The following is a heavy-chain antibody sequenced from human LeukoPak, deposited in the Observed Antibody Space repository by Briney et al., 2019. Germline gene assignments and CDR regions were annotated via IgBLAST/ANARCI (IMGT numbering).Heavy chain of an antibody. CDR1: GFTFSSYG. Sequence: PGGSLRLSCAASGFTFSSYGMHWVRQAPGKGLEWVAFIRYDGSNRHYADSVKGRFTISRGNSKNMLHLQMNSLRAEDTAVYYCANGPQYNILTGFYKVRSHLDYWGQGTLVTVSS. D-gene: IGHD3-9*01. CDR3: ANGPQYNILTGFYKVRSHLDY. CDR2: IRYDGSNR. J-gene: IGHJ4*02. V-gene: IGHV3-30*02.